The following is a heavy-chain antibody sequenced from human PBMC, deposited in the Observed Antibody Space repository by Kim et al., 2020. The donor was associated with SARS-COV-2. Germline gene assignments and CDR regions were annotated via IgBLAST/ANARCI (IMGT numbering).Heavy chain of an antibody. CDR2: VDHGGRGT. J-gene: IGHJ3*02. D-gene: IGHD3-10*01. Sequence: GGSLRLSCAASGFTFSAHYMHWVRQAPGGGLVWVARVDHGGRGTTYADAVKGRFTISRDNGKNMVYLQMNSLRAEDTAIYFCARDYDFESRTYYMGYDIWGQGTVVTVSS. CDR1: GFTFSAHY. V-gene: IGHV3-74*03. CDR3: ARDYDFESRTYYMGYDI.